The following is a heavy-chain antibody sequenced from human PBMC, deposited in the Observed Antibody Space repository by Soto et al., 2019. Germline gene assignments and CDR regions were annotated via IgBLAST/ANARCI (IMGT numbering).Heavy chain of an antibody. CDR1: GGSISSYY. Sequence: SETLSLTCTVSGGSISSYYWSWSRQPPGKGLEWIGYIYYSGSTNYNPSLKSRVTISVDTSKNQFSLKLSFVTAADTAVYYCARMWIQLWSTDDAFDIWGQGTMVTVSS. D-gene: IGHD5-18*01. J-gene: IGHJ3*02. CDR3: ARMWIQLWSTDDAFDI. V-gene: IGHV4-59*08. CDR2: IYYSGST.